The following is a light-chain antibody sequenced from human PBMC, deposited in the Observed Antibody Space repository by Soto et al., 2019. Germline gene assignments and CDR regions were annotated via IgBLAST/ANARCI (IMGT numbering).Light chain of an antibody. CDR1: SSDVGSYNL. CDR2: NDD. CDR3: STWDDSLNGWV. V-gene: IGLV2-14*02. J-gene: IGLJ3*02. Sequence: QSALTQPASVSGSPGQSITISCTGTSSDVGSYNLVSWYQQLPGTAPKLLMFNDDKRPSGVPDRFSGSRSGTSASLAISGLQSDDEAVYFCSTWDDSLNGWVFGGGTKLTVL.